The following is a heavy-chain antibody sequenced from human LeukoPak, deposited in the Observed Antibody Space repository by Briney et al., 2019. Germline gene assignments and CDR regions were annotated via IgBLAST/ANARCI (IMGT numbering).Heavy chain of an antibody. Sequence: GGSLRLSCAASGLTVSSNYMSWIRQAPGKGLEWVSYISPGSSYTDYADSVKGRFTLSRDNAKNSLYLQMNSLRAENAAVYYCARALTVTTRVGGDYWGQGTLVIVSS. J-gene: IGHJ4*02. V-gene: IGHV3-11*06. CDR1: GLTVSSNY. CDR3: ARALTVTTRVGGDY. D-gene: IGHD4-17*01. CDR2: ISPGSSYT.